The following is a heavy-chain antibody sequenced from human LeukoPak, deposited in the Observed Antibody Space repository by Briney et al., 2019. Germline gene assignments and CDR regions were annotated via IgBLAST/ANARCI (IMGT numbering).Heavy chain of an antibody. CDR3: ARHRYYDILTGYFFYYYYMDV. J-gene: IGHJ6*03. D-gene: IGHD3-9*01. Sequence: ASVKVSCKAPGYTFTDYYMHWVRQAPGQGLEWMGWINPNSGDTYYAQKFQGRVTMTRDTSISTAYMELSRLRSDDTAVYYCARHRYYDILTGYFFYYYYMDVWGKGTTVTVSS. CDR1: GYTFTDYY. V-gene: IGHV1-2*02. CDR2: INPNSGDT.